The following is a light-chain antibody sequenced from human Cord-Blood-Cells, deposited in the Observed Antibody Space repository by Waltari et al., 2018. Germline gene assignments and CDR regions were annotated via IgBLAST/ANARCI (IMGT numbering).Light chain of an antibody. CDR2: GAS. CDR3: QQYNNWPPLT. CDR1: QSVSSN. Sequence: EIVMTQSPATLSVSPGERATLSCRASQSVSSNLAWYQQKPGQAPRLLIDGASTRATCIPARFSGSWSATEFTLTISSLQSEDFAVYYCQQYNNWPPLTFGGGTKVEIK. J-gene: IGKJ4*01. V-gene: IGKV3-15*01.